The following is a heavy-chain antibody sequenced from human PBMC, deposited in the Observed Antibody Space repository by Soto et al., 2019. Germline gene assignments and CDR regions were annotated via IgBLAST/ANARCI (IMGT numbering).Heavy chain of an antibody. CDR2: IYHSGST. D-gene: IGHD2-15*01. J-gene: IGHJ6*02. Sequence: PSETLSLTCGVYGGSFRDYYWIWVRQPPGKGLEWIVYIYHSGSTYYNPSLKSRVTISVDRSKNQFSLKLSSVTAADTAVYYCARLRAQWTNGVDDGMDVGGQGTTVTVSS. V-gene: IGHV4-34*01. CDR3: ARLRAQWTNGVDDGMDV. CDR1: GGSFRDYY.